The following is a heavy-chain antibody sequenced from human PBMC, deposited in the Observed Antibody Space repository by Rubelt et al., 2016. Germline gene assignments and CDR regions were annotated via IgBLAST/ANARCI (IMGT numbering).Heavy chain of an antibody. V-gene: IGHV1-69*01. CDR1: GGTFSSYA. J-gene: IGHJ4*02. D-gene: IGHD2-8*01. CDR3: ATPPGVGKY. Sequence: QVQLVQSGAEVKKPGSSVKVSCKASGGTFSSYAISWVRQAPGQGLEWLGGIVPIFGKANYAQKFQGRVSITADESTSTAYMELSSLRAADTAVYYCATPPGVGKYWGQGTLVTVSS. CDR2: IVPIFGKA.